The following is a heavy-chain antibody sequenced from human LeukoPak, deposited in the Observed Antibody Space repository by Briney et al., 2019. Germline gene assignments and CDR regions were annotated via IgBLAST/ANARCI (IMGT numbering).Heavy chain of an antibody. CDR2: ISPSGSST. CDR1: GYTFTNYY. Sequence: ASVKVSCKASGYTFTNYYMHWVRQAPGQGLEWMGIISPSGSSTTYAQKFQGRVTMTRDMSTTTVYMELSSLRSEDTAVYYCAGGSSRSPRDAFDIWGQGTMVSVSS. CDR3: AGGSSRSPRDAFDI. V-gene: IGHV1-46*01. J-gene: IGHJ3*02.